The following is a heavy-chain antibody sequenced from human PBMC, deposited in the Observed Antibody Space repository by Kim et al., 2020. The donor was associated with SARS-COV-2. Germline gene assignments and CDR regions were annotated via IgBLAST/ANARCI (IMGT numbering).Heavy chain of an antibody. Sequence: NRKYSREFQGGATLTWDTSASTAYMELRALTSEDTAVYYCARDLLHSGYDYWGQGTLVTVSS. V-gene: IGHV1-3*01. J-gene: IGHJ4*02. CDR3: ARDLLHSGYDY. D-gene: IGHD5-12*01. CDR2: NR.